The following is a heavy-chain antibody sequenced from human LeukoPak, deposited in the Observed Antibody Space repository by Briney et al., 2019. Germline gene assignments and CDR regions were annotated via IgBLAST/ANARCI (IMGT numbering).Heavy chain of an antibody. V-gene: IGHV3-30-3*01. CDR3: ARELGGFDY. CDR2: ISYDGSNK. D-gene: IGHD3-16*01. CDR1: GFTFSSYA. J-gene: IGHJ4*02. Sequence: GGSLRLSCAASGFTFSSYAMHWVRRAPGKGLEWVAVISYDGSNKYYADSVKGRFTISRDNSKNTLYLQMNSLRAEDTAVYYCARELGGFDYWGQGTLVTVSS.